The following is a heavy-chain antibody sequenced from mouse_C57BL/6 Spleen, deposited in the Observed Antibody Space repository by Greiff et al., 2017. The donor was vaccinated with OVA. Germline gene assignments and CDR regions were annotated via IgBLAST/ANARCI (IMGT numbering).Heavy chain of an antibody. CDR3: ARNFGYDDYAMDY. V-gene: IGHV2-2*01. D-gene: IGHD2-2*01. CDR2: IWSGGST. J-gene: IGHJ4*01. CDR1: GFSLTSYG. Sequence: VKLVESGPGLVQPSQSLSITCTVSGFSLTSYGVHWVRQSPGKGLEWLGVIWSGGSTDYNAAFISRLSISKDNSKSQVFFKMNSLQADDTAIYYCARNFGYDDYAMDYWGQGTSVTVSS.